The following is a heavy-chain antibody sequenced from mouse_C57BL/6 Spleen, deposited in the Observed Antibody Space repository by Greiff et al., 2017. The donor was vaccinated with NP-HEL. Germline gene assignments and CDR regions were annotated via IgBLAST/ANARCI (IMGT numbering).Heavy chain of an antibody. Sequence: QVQLQQPGAELVKPGASVKLSCKASGYTFTSYWMHWVKQRPGQGLEWIGMIHPNSGSTNYNEKFKSKATLTVDKSSSTAYMQLSSLTSEDSAVYYCARGGFYDGRGFAYWGQGTLVTVSA. V-gene: IGHV1-64*01. CDR2: IHPNSGST. CDR3: ARGGFYDGRGFAY. CDR1: GYTFTSYW. J-gene: IGHJ3*01. D-gene: IGHD2-3*01.